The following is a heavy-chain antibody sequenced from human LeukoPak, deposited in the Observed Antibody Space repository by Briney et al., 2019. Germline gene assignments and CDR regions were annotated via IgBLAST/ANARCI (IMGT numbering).Heavy chain of an antibody. J-gene: IGHJ5*02. CDR2: INPNSGGT. V-gene: IGHV1-2*02. CDR3: AGTVGAAEYNWFGP. D-gene: IGHD1-26*01. Sequence: GASVKVSCKASGYTFTGYYMHWVRQAPGQGLEWMGWINPNSGGTNYAQKFQGRVTMTRDTSISTAYMELSRLRSDDTAVYYCAGTVGAAEYNWFGPWGQGTLVTVSS. CDR1: GYTFTGYY.